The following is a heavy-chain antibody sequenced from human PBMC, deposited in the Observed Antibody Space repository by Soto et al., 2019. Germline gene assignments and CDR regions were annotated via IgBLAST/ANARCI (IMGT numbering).Heavy chain of an antibody. D-gene: IGHD3-22*01. CDR2: IYHSGST. Sequence: QLQLQESGSGLVKPSQTLSLTCAVSGGSISSGGYSWSWIRQPPGKGLEWIGYIYHSGSTYYNPCLKSRVDISVDRSKNQVSRKLSSVTAADTAVYYCARGAPVVNDYWGQGTLVTVSS. V-gene: IGHV4-30-2*01. J-gene: IGHJ4*02. CDR3: ARGAPVVNDY. CDR1: GGSISSGGYS.